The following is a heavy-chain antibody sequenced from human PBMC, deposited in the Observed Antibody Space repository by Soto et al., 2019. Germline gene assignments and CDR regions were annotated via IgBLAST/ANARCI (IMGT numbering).Heavy chain of an antibody. Sequence: QVQLQESGPGLVKPSETLSLTCTVSGGSISSYYWSWIRQPPGKGLEWIGYSYYSGSTNYNPSLKSRDTISVDTSKNQFSLKLSSVTAADTAVYYCARLDYGDLLPLSGFDYWGQGTLVTVSS. CDR1: GGSISSYY. D-gene: IGHD4-17*01. J-gene: IGHJ4*02. CDR3: ARLDYGDLLPLSGFDY. CDR2: SYYSGST. V-gene: IGHV4-59*01.